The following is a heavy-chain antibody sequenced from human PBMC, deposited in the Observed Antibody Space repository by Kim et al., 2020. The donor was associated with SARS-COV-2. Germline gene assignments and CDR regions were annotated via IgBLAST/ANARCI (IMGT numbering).Heavy chain of an antibody. Sequence: TYYSPSLKSRLTISVDTSKNQFSLNLSSVTAADTAVYYCARDYDSSGYYDTWGQGILVTVSS. D-gene: IGHD3-22*01. CDR2: T. J-gene: IGHJ5*02. V-gene: IGHV4-31*02. CDR3: ARDYDSSGYYDT.